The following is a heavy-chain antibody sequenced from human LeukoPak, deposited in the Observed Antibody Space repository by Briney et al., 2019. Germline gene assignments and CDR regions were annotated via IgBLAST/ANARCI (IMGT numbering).Heavy chain of an antibody. Sequence: PGGSLRLSCAASGFTFSSYGMHWVRQAPGKGLDWVAVILYDGSNKYYADSVKGRFTISRGNSKNTLFLQMNSLRAEDTAVYYCAKRSEYSSGWDSCDYWGQGTLVTVSS. CDR2: ILYDGSNK. CDR1: GFTFSSYG. J-gene: IGHJ4*02. D-gene: IGHD6-19*01. CDR3: AKRSEYSSGWDSCDY. V-gene: IGHV3-30*18.